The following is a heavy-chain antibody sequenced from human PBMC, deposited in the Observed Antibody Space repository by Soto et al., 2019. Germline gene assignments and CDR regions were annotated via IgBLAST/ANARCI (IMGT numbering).Heavy chain of an antibody. CDR1: GGSVNSGNYY. CDR3: ARVERGTATTVVDAFDI. CDR2: MSHSGGT. D-gene: IGHD1-1*01. J-gene: IGHJ3*02. Sequence: QVQLQQWGAGLLKPSETLSLTCAVFGGSVNSGNYYWSWIRQPPGKGLEWIGEMSHSGGTHFNPSLKSRVNISVDTSKNQSSLKMSSVTAADTALYYCARVERGTATTVVDAFDIWGPGTMVTVSS. V-gene: IGHV4-34*01.